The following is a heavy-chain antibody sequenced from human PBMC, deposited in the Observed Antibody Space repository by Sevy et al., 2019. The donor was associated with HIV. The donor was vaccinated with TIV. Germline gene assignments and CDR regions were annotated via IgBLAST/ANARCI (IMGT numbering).Heavy chain of an antibody. D-gene: IGHD3-16*01. CDR1: GFTFSSYA. V-gene: IGHV3-23*01. CDR3: ACRAGRRGWGSFHY. CDR2: ISGSGGST. Sequence: GGSLRLSCAASGFTFSSYAMSWVRQAPGKGLEWVSAISGSGGSTYYADSVKGRFTISRHNSKNTQHLQMNSLRGEDTAVYYCACRAGRRGWGSFHYAGPGTLVTVPS. J-gene: IGHJ4*02.